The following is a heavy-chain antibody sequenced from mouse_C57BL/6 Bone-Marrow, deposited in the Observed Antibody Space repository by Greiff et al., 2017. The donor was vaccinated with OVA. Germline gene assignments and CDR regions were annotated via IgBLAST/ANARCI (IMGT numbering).Heavy chain of an antibody. CDR3: ARRDYGYAMDY. D-gene: IGHD2-4*01. V-gene: IGHV5-6*01. CDR2: ISSGGSYT. Sequence: EVQLQESGGDLVKPGGSLKLSCAASGFTFSSYGMSWVRQTPDKRLEWVATISSGGSYTYYPDSVKGRFTICRDNAKNTLYLQMSSLKSEDTAMYYCARRDYGYAMDYWGQGTSVTVSS. CDR1: GFTFSSYG. J-gene: IGHJ4*01.